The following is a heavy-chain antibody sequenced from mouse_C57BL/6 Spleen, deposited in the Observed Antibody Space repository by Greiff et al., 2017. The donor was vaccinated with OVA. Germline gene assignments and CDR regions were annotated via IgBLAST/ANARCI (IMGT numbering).Heavy chain of an antibody. CDR3: ARGDSSGYYFDY. D-gene: IGHD3-2*02. J-gene: IGHJ2*01. V-gene: IGHV1-55*01. CDR1: GYTFTSYW. Sequence: QVQLKQPGAELVKPGASVKMSCKASGYTFTSYWITWVKQRPGQGLEWIGDIYPGRGSTNYNEKFKSKATLTVDTSSSTAYMQLSSLTSEDSAVYYCARGDSSGYYFDYWGQGTTLTVSS. CDR2: IYPGRGST.